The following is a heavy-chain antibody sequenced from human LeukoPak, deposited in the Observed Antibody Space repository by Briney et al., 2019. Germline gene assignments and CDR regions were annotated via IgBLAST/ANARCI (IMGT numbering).Heavy chain of an antibody. CDR2: ISSSSSTI. CDR3: ARDTDSSGYYYYMDV. Sequence: GGSLRLSCAASGFTFSSYSMNWVRQAPGKGLEWVSYISSSSSTIYYADSVKGRFTISRDNAKNSLYLQMNSLRAEDTAVYYCARDTDSSGYYYYMDVWGKGTTVTASS. V-gene: IGHV3-48*04. CDR1: GFTFSSYS. D-gene: IGHD6-19*01. J-gene: IGHJ6*03.